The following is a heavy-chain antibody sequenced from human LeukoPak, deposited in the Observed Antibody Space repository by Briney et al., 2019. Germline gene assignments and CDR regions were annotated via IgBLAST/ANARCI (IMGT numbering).Heavy chain of an antibody. Sequence: GGSLRLSCAASGFSFDEYAMHWVRQAPGKGLEWVSGINWSGGSIGYADSVKGRFTISRDNAKNSLYLQMNSLRAEDTAVYYCARKTYYYDSSGYYYDSAFDIWGQGTMVTVSS. CDR3: ARKTYYYDSSGYYYDSAFDI. D-gene: IGHD3-22*01. CDR1: GFSFDEYA. V-gene: IGHV3-9*01. CDR2: INWSGGSI. J-gene: IGHJ3*02.